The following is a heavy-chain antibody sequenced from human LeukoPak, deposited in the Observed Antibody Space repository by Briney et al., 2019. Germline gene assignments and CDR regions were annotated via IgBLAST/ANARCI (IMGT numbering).Heavy chain of an antibody. V-gene: IGHV1-69*04. J-gene: IGHJ6*02. CDR2: IIPILGIA. CDR1: GGTFSSYA. CDR3: ARRADYYDSSGYSYDFYGMDV. Sequence: SVKVSCKASGGTFSSYAISWVRQAPGQGLEWMGRIIPILGIANYAQKFQGRVTITADTSTSTAYMELSSLRSEDTAVYYCARRADYYDSSGYSYDFYGMDVWGQGTTVTVSS. D-gene: IGHD3-22*01.